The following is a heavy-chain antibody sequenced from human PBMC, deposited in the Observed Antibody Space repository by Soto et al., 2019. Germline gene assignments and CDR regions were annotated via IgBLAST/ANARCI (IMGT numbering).Heavy chain of an antibody. CDR1: GFSLSASGMR. V-gene: IGHV2-70*04. D-gene: IGHD1-1*01. CDR2: IDWDGYE. CDR3: ARTLIVGAAVERHLDY. J-gene: IGHJ4*02. Sequence: SGPTLVNPTQTLTLTCTVSGFSLSASGMRVNWIRQPPGQAPEWLAHIDWDGYEVYNASLKTRLTISKDPSKNQVVLTMTHMDPADTATYYCARTLIVGAAVERHLDYWGQGMLVTVSS.